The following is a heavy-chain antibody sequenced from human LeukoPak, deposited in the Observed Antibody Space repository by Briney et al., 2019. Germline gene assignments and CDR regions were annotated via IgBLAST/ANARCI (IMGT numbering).Heavy chain of an antibody. CDR2: IGTAGDT. Sequence: GGSLRLSCAASGFTFSSYDMHWVRQATGKGLEWVSAIGTAGDTYYPGSVKGRFTISRENAKNSLYLQMNSLRAGDTAVYYCARGASSGEHFDYWGQGTLVTVSS. D-gene: IGHD3-10*01. V-gene: IGHV3-13*01. CDR1: GFTFSSYD. CDR3: ARGASSGEHFDY. J-gene: IGHJ4*02.